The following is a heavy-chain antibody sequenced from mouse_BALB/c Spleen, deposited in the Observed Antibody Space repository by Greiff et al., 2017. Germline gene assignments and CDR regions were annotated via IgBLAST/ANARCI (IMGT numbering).Heavy chain of an antibody. J-gene: IGHJ3*01. Sequence: VHLVESGPGLVQPSQSLSITCTVSGFSLTSYGVHWVRQSPGKGLEWLGVIWSGGSTDYNAAFISRLSISKDNSKSQVFFKMNSLQADDTAIYYCARRSIYYGFAYWGQGTLVTVSA. V-gene: IGHV2-4-1*01. CDR2: IWSGGST. CDR3: ARRSIYYGFAY. D-gene: IGHD2-1*01. CDR1: GFSLTSYG.